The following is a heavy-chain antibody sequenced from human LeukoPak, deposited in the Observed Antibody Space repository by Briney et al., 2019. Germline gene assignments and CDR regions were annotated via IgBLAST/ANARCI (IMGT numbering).Heavy chain of an antibody. D-gene: IGHD6-19*01. V-gene: IGHV4-38-2*02. CDR1: GYSISSGYY. J-gene: IGHJ4*02. CDR3: ARDLGQQWLVQGAFDH. Sequence: SETLSLTCAVSGYSISSGYYWGWIRQPPGKGLEWIGSIYHSGSTYYNPSLKSRVTISVDTSKNQFSLKLSSVTAADTAVYYCARDLGQQWLVQGAFDHWGQGTLVTVSS. CDR2: IYHSGST.